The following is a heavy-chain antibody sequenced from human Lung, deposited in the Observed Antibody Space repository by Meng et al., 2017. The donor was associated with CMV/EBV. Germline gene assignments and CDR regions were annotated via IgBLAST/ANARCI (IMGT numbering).Heavy chain of an antibody. Sequence: QVQLQESGPGLVKPSQTLSLNCTVSGDSISSGAYYWGWIRQHPVKGLEWIGYIFYSGSTYHNPSLDSRVTMSVDTSKNQFSLRLSSVTAADTAIYYCARNALVTAKIDSWGQGTLVTVSS. J-gene: IGHJ4*02. D-gene: IGHD2-8*01. CDR3: ARNALVTAKIDS. CDR2: IFYSGST. V-gene: IGHV4-31*03. CDR1: GDSISSGAYY.